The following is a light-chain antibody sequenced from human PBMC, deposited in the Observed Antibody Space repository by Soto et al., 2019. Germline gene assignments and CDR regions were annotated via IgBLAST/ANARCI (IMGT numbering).Light chain of an antibody. Sequence: QSVLTQPASVSGSPGQSITVSCTGTSNDVGGYNLVSWYQQHPGKAPRRIIYEGSERPSGVSDRFSGSRSGDTASLTISGLQADDEADYYCSSYARGGTLVFGGGTKLTVL. CDR1: SNDVGGYNL. J-gene: IGLJ3*02. CDR2: EGS. CDR3: SSYARGGTLV. V-gene: IGLV2-23*01.